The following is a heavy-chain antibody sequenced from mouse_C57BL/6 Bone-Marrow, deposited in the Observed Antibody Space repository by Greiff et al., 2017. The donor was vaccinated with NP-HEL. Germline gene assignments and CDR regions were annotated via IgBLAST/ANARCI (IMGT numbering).Heavy chain of an antibody. CDR1: GYTFTSYG. V-gene: IGHV1-81*01. D-gene: IGHD1-1*01. J-gene: IGHJ4*01. CDR3: ARLLRDAMDY. CDR2: IYPRSGNT. Sequence: VQLQESGAELARPGASVKLSCKASGYTFTSYGISWVKQRTGQGLEWIGEIYPRSGNTYYNEKFKGKATLTADKSSSTAYMELRSLTSEDSAVYFCARLLRDAMDYWGQGTSVTVSS.